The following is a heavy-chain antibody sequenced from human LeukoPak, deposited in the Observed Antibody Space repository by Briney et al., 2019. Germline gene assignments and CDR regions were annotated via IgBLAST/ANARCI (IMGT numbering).Heavy chain of an antibody. D-gene: IGHD5-12*01. J-gene: IGHJ4*02. V-gene: IGHV3-30*19. CDR3: ARDGPATITFPTAFDY. CDR1: GFTFSSYG. CDR2: ISYDGSNK. Sequence: PGGSLRLSCAASGFTFSSYGMHWVRQAPGKGLEWVAVISYDGSNKYYADSVKGRFTISRDNSKNTLYLQMNSLRAEDTAVYYCARDGPATITFPTAFDYWGQGTLVTVSS.